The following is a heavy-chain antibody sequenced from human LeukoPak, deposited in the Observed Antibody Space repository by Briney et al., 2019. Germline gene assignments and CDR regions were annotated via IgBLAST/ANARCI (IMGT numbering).Heavy chain of an antibody. Sequence: GASVKVSCKASGYTFTRYYIYWVRQAPGQGLEWMGWINPNSGGTNYAQKFQGRVTMTRDTSISTAYMELSRLRSDDTAVYYCARDLPPSDMSPRDYWGQGTLVTVSS. V-gene: IGHV1-2*02. D-gene: IGHD2-15*01. CDR2: INPNSGGT. J-gene: IGHJ4*02. CDR3: ARDLPPSDMSPRDY. CDR1: GYTFTRYY.